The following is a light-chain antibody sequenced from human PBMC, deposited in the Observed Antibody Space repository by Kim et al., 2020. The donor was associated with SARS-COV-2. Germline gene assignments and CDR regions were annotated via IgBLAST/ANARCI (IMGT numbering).Light chain of an antibody. Sequence: DIQMAQSPSTLSASVGDRVTITCRASQSVDERLAWCQKKPGRAPKLLIYRASRLDSGVPSKFSGSGSGTEFTLTISSLQPDDFATYYGQQYKSHSRTFGPGTKLEI. CDR1: QSVDER. CDR3: QQYKSHSRT. V-gene: IGKV1-5*03. CDR2: RAS. J-gene: IGKJ2*01.